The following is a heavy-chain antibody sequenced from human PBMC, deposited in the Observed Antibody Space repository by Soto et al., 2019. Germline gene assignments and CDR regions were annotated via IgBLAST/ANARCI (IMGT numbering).Heavy chain of an antibody. CDR3: XRDXXXIXMVTPDY. D-gene: IGHD5-18*01. Sequence: EVQLVESGGGLVQPGGSLRLSCAASGFTFSSYSMNWVRQAPGKGLEWVSYISSSSSTIYYADSVKGRFTISRDNAKNSLYLQMNSLRAEXXAXYYCXRDXXXIXMVTPDYWSQGTLVTVSS. J-gene: IGHJ4*02. CDR2: ISSSSSTI. CDR1: GFTFSSYS. V-gene: IGHV3-48*01.